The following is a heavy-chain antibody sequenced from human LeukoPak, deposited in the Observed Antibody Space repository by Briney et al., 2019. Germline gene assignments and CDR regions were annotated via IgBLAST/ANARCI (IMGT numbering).Heavy chain of an antibody. D-gene: IGHD4-23*01. CDR2: INPNSGGT. V-gene: IGHV1-2*02. J-gene: IGHJ6*03. CDR1: GYTFTGYY. Sequence: GASVKVSCKASGYTFTGYYMHWVRQAPGQGLEWMGWINPNSGGTNYAQKFQGRVTMTRDTSISTAYMELSSLRSEDTAVYYCARGETTVGVYMDVWGKGTTVTVSS. CDR3: ARGETTVGVYMDV.